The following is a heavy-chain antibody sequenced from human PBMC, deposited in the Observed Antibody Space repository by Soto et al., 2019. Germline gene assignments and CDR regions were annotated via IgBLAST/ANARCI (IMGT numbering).Heavy chain of an antibody. V-gene: IGHV4-34*01. CDR1: GGSFSGYY. CDR2: INHSGST. CDR3: ARAVRSGSYSAKRNFDY. J-gene: IGHJ4*02. D-gene: IGHD1-26*01. Sequence: PSETLSLTCAVYGGSFSGYYWSWIRQPPGKGLEWIGEINHSGSTNYNPSLKSRVTISVDTSRNQFSLKLSSVTAADTAVYYCARAVRSGSYSAKRNFDYWGQGTLVTVS.